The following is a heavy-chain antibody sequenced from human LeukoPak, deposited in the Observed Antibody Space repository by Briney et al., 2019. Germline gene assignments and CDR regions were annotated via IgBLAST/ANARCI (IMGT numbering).Heavy chain of an antibody. Sequence: PGGSLRLSCAASGFTVSSNYMSWVRQAPGKGLEWVSVIYSGGTTYYADSVKGRFTISRDNSKNTLYLQMNSLRAEDTAVYFCARHRTTSPLSTSPFDYWGQGTLVTVSS. V-gene: IGHV3-53*01. J-gene: IGHJ4*02. CDR1: GFTVSSNY. D-gene: IGHD2-2*01. CDR3: ARHRTTSPLSTSPFDY. CDR2: IYSGGTT.